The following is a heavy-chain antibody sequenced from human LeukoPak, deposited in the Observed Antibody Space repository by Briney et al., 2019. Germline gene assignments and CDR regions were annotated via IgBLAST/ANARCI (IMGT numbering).Heavy chain of an antibody. CDR1: GFAFSGYS. D-gene: IGHD3-10*02. V-gene: IGHV3-48*03. CDR3: AELGITMIGGV. CDR2: ISSSGSTI. Sequence: PGGSLRLSCAVSGFAFSGYSMSWVRQAPGKGLEWVSYISSSGSTIYYADSVKGRFTISRDNAKNSLYLQMNSLRAEDTAVYYCAELGITMIGGVWGKGTTVTISS. J-gene: IGHJ6*04.